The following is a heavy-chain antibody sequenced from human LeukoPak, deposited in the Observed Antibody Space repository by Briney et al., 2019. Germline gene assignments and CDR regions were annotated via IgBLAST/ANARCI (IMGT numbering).Heavy chain of an antibody. Sequence: PSETLSLTCAVSAYSISSGYYWGWIRQPPGKGLEWIASIYHSGITYYNPSLKSRVTISVDTSKNQFSLKLSSVTAADTAVYYCARGGSPVGATNDYWGQGTLVTVSS. CDR1: AYSISSGYY. CDR2: IYHSGIT. D-gene: IGHD1-26*01. CDR3: ARGGSPVGATNDY. V-gene: IGHV4-38-2*01. J-gene: IGHJ4*02.